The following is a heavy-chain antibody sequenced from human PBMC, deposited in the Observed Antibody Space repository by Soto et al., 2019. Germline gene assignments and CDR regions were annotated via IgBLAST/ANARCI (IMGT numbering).Heavy chain of an antibody. D-gene: IGHD1-26*01. CDR1: GGSISSYY. CDR3: ARDTRDGYYFEY. J-gene: IGHJ4*02. Sequence: SETLSLTCTVSGGSISSYYWSWIRQPPGKGLEWIGYIYQSGSTLYNPSLESRVTISVDKSKNQFSLELSSVTAADTAVYYCARDTRDGYYFEYWGQGILVTVSS. V-gene: IGHV4-59*12. CDR2: IYQSGST.